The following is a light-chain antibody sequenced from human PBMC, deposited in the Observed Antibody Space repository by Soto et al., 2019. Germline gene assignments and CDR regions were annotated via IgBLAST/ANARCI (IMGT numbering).Light chain of an antibody. Sequence: QSVLTQPASVSGSPGQSITISCTGTSSDVGGYDHVSWYQHLPGKAPKLMIYDVSKRPSGVSDRFSGSKSGNTASLTVSGLQAEDEADYYCCSYAGSNNLIFGTGTKVTVL. CDR3: CSYAGSNNLI. CDR2: DVS. V-gene: IGLV2-8*01. J-gene: IGLJ1*01. CDR1: SSDVGGYDH.